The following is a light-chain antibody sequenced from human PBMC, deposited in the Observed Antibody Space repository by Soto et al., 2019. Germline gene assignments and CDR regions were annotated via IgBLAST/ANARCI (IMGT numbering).Light chain of an antibody. V-gene: IGKV2-28*01. CDR3: MQALQTPIFT. CDR1: QSLLHSNGYNY. J-gene: IGKJ3*01. CDR2: LGS. Sequence: DIVMTQSPLSLPVTPGEPASISCRSSQSLLHSNGYNYLDWYLQKPGQSPQLLIYLGSNRASGVPDRLSGSGSCTDFTLKISRVEAEDVGVYYCMQALQTPIFTFGPGTKVDIK.